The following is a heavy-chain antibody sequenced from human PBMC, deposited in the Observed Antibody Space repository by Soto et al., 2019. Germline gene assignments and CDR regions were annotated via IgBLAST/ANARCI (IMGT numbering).Heavy chain of an antibody. Sequence: SETLSLTCAVSGGSISSGGYSWSWVRQPPGKGLEWIGYIYHSGSTYYNPSLKSRVTISVDRSKNQFSLKLSSVTAADTAVYYCAGGIAARPLGYWGQGTLVTVSS. J-gene: IGHJ4*02. CDR3: AGGIAARPLGY. D-gene: IGHD6-6*01. CDR2: IYHSGST. CDR1: GGSISSGGYS. V-gene: IGHV4-30-2*01.